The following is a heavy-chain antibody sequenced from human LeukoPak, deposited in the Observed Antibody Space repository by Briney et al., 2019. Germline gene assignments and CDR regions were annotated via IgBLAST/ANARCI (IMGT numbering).Heavy chain of an antibody. V-gene: IGHV3-11*05. CDR3: ARELDYYDSSGYYVDY. CDR2: ISSSSSYT. J-gene: IGHJ4*02. CDR1: GFTVSSNY. Sequence: GGSPRLSCAASGFTVSSNYMSWVRQAPGKGLEWVPYISSSSSYTNYADPVKGRFTISRDNAKNSLYLQMNSLRAEDTAVYYCARELDYYDSSGYYVDYWGQGTLVTVPS. D-gene: IGHD3-22*01.